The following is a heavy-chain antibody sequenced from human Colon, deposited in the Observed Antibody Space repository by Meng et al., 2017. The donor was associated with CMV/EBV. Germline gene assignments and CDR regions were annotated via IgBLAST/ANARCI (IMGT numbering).Heavy chain of an antibody. CDR1: GYTFTSYD. CDR2: MNPNSGNT. V-gene: IGHV1-8*01. D-gene: IGHD3/OR15-3a*01. Sequence: ASVKVSCKASGYTFTSYDINWVRQATGQGLEWMGWMNPNSGNTGYAQKFQGRVTMTRNTSISTAYMELSSLRSEDTAIYYCARSEFWNSFYNHIDFDSWGQGTLVTVSS. CDR3: ARSEFWNSFYNHIDFDS. J-gene: IGHJ4*02.